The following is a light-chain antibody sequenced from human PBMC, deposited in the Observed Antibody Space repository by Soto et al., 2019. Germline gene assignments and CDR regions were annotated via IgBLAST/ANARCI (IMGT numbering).Light chain of an antibody. CDR2: DAS. Sequence: DIQMTQSPSTLSASVGDRVTITCRASQSISSWLAWYQQKPGKAPKLLIYDASSLESGVPPRFSGSGSGTEFTLTISSLQPDDFATYYCQQYNSYSIFGQGTKVDIK. V-gene: IGKV1-5*01. CDR1: QSISSW. J-gene: IGKJ2*01. CDR3: QQYNSYSI.